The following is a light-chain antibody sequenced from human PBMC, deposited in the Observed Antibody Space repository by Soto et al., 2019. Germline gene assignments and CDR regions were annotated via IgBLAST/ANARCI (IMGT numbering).Light chain of an antibody. CDR2: DVS. CDR3: SSYTTSNTRQIV. J-gene: IGLJ1*01. V-gene: IGLV2-14*03. Sequence: QSVLTQPASVSGSPGQSITISCTGTSSDVGGYNYVSWYQHHPGKAPKLIIYDVSNRPSGVSILFSASKSDNTASLTISGLQPEDEADYHCSSYTTSNTRQIVFGTGTKVTVL. CDR1: SSDVGGYNY.